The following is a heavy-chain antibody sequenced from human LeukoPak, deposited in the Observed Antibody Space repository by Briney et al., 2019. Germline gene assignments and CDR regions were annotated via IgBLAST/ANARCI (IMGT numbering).Heavy chain of an antibody. D-gene: IGHD6-19*01. CDR3: ARDRKQWLRGPFDP. J-gene: IGHJ5*02. CDR1: GGSISSDNYY. CDR2: IYYSGST. Sequence: SQTPSLTCTVSGGSISSDNYYWRWIRQHPGKGLEWIGYIYYSGSTYYNPSLKSRVTISVDTSKIQFSLRLSSVTAADTAVYYCARDRKQWLRGPFDPWGQGTLVTVSS. V-gene: IGHV4-31*03.